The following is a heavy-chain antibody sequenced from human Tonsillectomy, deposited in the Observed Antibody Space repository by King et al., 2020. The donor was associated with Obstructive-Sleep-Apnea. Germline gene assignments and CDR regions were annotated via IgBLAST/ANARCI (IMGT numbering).Heavy chain of an antibody. CDR3: AKAGYSSGWYDY. Sequence: VQLVESGGGVVQPGGSLRLSCAASGFTFSSYGMHWVRQAPGKGLEGVAFIRYDGSNNYYADSVKGRLTIPRDNSKNTLYVQMNSRRAEDTAVYYCAKAGYSSGWYDYWGQGTLVTVSS. CDR1: GFTFSSYG. J-gene: IGHJ4*01. V-gene: IGHV3-30*02. CDR2: IRYDGSNN. D-gene: IGHD6-19*01.